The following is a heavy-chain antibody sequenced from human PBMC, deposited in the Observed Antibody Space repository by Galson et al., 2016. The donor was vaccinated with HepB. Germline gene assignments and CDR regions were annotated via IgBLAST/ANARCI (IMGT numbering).Heavy chain of an antibody. J-gene: IGHJ4*02. D-gene: IGHD3-16*01. CDR3: ATLRGYAYGFDN. CDR1: AVSMSSYY. CDR2: SYSNGSA. V-gene: IGHV4-59*03. Sequence: SETLSLTCTVSAVSMSSYYWTWIRQPPGKGLEWIGHSYSNGSATYNPSLKNPFTILVDTSRNEFYLRVTSVTAAATAVYYCATLRGYAYGFDNWGQGTLVTVSS.